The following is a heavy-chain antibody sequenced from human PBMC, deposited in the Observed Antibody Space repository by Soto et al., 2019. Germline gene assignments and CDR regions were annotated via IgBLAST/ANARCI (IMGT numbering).Heavy chain of an antibody. V-gene: IGHV1-3*04. J-gene: IGHJ4*02. CDR1: GYTFTDYA. CDR2: IATGNGNT. CDR3: AKGSRMWTPDY. D-gene: IGHD2-21*01. Sequence: GASVKVSCKTSGYTFTDYAILRVRQAPGQAPEWLGWIATGNGNTGYSQKFQGRVSITRDTSATTAYMELTSLRSEDTAVYYCAKGSRMWTPDYWGQGTLVTVSS.